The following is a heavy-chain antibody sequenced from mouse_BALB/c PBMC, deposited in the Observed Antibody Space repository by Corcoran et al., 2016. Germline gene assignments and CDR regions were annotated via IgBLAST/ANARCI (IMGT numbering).Heavy chain of an antibody. D-gene: IGHD3-1*01. CDR1: GYSITSGYY. Sequence: DVQLQESGPGLGKPSQSLSLTCSVTGYSITSGYYWNWIRQFPGNKLEWMGYISYDGSNNYNPSLKNRISITRDTSKNQFFLKLNSVTTEDTATYYCARALAMDYWGQGTSVTVSS. V-gene: IGHV3-6*02. J-gene: IGHJ4*01. CDR2: ISYDGSN. CDR3: ARALAMDY.